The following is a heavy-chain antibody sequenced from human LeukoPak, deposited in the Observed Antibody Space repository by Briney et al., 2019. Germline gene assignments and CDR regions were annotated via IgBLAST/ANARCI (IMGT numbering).Heavy chain of an antibody. CDR3: AKDWGSMVRGVIDY. V-gene: IGHV3-30*02. CDR2: IRYDGSNK. J-gene: IGHJ4*02. CDR1: GFTFSSYG. D-gene: IGHD3-10*01. Sequence: GGSLRLSCAASGFTFSSYGMHWVRQAPGKGLEWVAFIRYDGSNKYYADSVKGRFTISRDNSKNTLYLQMNSLRAEDTAVYYCAKDWGSMVRGVIDYWGQGTLVTVSS.